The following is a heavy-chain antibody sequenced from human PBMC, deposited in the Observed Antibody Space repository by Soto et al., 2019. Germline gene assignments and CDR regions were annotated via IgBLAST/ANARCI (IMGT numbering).Heavy chain of an antibody. Sequence: PGGSLRLSCVASGFSFSTCAMGWVRQAPGKGLEWASLISPNSAAIYYTDSVKGRFTISRDNSKNTLYLQMNSLRAEDTAIYNCATQDFRGATGTTWGQGTLVTVSS. V-gene: IGHV3-23*01. J-gene: IGHJ4*02. CDR2: ISPNSAAI. CDR1: GFSFSTCA. D-gene: IGHD1-1*01. CDR3: ATQDFRGATGTT.